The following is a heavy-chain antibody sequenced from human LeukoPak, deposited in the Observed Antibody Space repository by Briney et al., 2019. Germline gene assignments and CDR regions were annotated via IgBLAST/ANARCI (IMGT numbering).Heavy chain of an antibody. Sequence: GGSLRLSCAASGFTLSGNSMNWVRQAPGKRLVWVSSTYTDGTTFYADSVKGRFTISRDNAKNTVYLQMNSLRGEDTAAYYCTGSGGNSCWGQGTMVTVSS. V-gene: IGHV3-74*01. D-gene: IGHD6-19*01. CDR1: GFTLSGNS. J-gene: IGHJ3*01. CDR2: TYTDGTT. CDR3: TGSGGNSC.